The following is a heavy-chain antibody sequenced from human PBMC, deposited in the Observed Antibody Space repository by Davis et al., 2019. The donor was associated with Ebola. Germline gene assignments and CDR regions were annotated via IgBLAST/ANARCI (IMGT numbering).Heavy chain of an antibody. J-gene: IGHJ6*02. CDR3: ARQGRAGYASGSYFYGLDV. V-gene: IGHV4-39*01. CDR2: IFYSGGT. D-gene: IGHD3-10*01. CDR1: GDSISSDNYY. Sequence: SETLSLTCTVSGDSISSDNYYWAWIRQPPGKGLEWIGSIFYSGGTYYTPSLKSRVTSSVDTSKNQFSLKLNSLTAADTAVYFCARQGRAGYASGSYFYGLDVWGQGTTVNVFS.